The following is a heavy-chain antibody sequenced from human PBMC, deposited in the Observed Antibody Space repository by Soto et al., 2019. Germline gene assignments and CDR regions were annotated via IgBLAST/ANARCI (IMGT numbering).Heavy chain of an antibody. CDR3: ARYSSSFPHYYYGMDV. D-gene: IGHD6-13*01. Sequence: GESLKISCKGSGYSFTSYWITWVRQMPGKGLEWMGRIDPSDSYTNYSPAFQGHVTISADESISTAYLQWSSLKASDTAMYYCARYSSSFPHYYYGMDVWGQGTTVTVSS. CDR2: IDPSDSYT. V-gene: IGHV5-10-1*01. CDR1: GYSFTSYW. J-gene: IGHJ6*02.